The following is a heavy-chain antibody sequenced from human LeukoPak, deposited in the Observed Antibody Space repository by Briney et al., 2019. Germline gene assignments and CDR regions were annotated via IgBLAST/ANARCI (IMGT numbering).Heavy chain of an antibody. V-gene: IGHV3-23*01. J-gene: IGHJ4*02. Sequence: PGGSLRLSCAASGFTVSSNYMSWVRQAPGKGLEWVSAISGSGGSTYYADSVKGRFTISRDNSKNTLYLQMNSLRAEDTAVYYCAKRPLGYCSGGSCRFDYWGQGTLVTVSS. D-gene: IGHD2-15*01. CDR2: ISGSGGST. CDR1: GFTVSSNY. CDR3: AKRPLGYCSGGSCRFDY.